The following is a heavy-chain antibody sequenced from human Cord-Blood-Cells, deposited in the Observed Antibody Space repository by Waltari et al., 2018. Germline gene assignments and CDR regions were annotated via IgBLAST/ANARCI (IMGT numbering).Heavy chain of an antibody. Sequence: QVQLVQSGAEVKKPGASVKGSCKVSGYTLTELSMHWVRQAPGKGLEWRGGFDPEDGETIYAQKFQGRVTMTEDTSTDTAYMELSSLRSEDTAVYYCATAPSSPYSSSWVYFDYWGQGTLVTVSS. J-gene: IGHJ4*02. CDR2: FDPEDGET. CDR3: ATAPSSPYSSSWVYFDY. CDR1: GYTLTELS. D-gene: IGHD6-13*01. V-gene: IGHV1-24*01.